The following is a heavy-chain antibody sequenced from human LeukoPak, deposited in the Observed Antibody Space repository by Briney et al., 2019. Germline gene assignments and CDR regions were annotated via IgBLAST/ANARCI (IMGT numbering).Heavy chain of an antibody. J-gene: IGHJ2*01. CDR2: IYTSGST. CDR3: ARNPHCSSTSCYAVWWYFDL. Sequence: SETLSLTCTVSGCSISSYYWSWIRQPAGKGLEWIGRIYTSGSTNYNPSLKSRVTMSVDTSKNQFSLKLSSVTAADTAVYYCARNPHCSSTSCYAVWWYFDLWGRGTLVTVS. D-gene: IGHD2-2*01. V-gene: IGHV4-4*07. CDR1: GCSISSYY.